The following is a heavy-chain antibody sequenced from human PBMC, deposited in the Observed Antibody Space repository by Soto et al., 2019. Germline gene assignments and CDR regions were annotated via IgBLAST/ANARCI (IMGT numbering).Heavy chain of an antibody. CDR2: IYPGDPDT. V-gene: IGHV5-51*01. J-gene: IGHJ6*02. CDR1: GYSFTSYW. Sequence: GESLKISCKGSGYSFTSYWIGWVRQMPGKGLEWMGIIYPGDPDTRYSPSFQGQVTISADKSISTAYLQWSSLKASDTAMYYCARQMGYCSSTSCYQVYYYGMDVWGQGTTVTVSS. D-gene: IGHD2-2*01. CDR3: ARQMGYCSSTSCYQVYYYGMDV.